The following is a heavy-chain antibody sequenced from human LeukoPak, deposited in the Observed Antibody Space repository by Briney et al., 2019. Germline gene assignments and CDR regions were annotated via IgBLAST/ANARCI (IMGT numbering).Heavy chain of an antibody. CDR2: INHSGST. CDR3: ARLRNWNYWSFDY. V-gene: IGHV4-34*01. J-gene: IGHJ4*02. D-gene: IGHD1-7*01. Sequence: SETLSLTCAVYGGSFSGYYWSWIRQPPGKGLEWIGEINHSGSTNYNPSLKSRVTISVDTSKNQFSLKLSSVTAADTAVYYCARLRNWNYWSFDYWGQGTLVTVSS. CDR1: GGSFSGYY.